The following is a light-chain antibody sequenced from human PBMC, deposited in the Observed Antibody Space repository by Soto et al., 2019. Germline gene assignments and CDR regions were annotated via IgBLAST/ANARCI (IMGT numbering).Light chain of an antibody. CDR3: QQANSFPWT. J-gene: IGKJ1*01. CDR2: AAS. CDR1: QDVRSG. Sequence: DIQMTQSPSSVSASAGDRVTITCRASQDVRSGLAWYQQKPGKAPKLLIYAASSLQSGIPSRFSGSGSGTDFTLTISSLQPEDSATYYCQQANSFPWTFSQGTKVELK. V-gene: IGKV1-12*01.